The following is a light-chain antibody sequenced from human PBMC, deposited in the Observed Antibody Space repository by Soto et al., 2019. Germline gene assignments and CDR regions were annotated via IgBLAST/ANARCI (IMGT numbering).Light chain of an antibody. CDR2: DAS. CDR3: QKRMNWPLN. Sequence: IVLTHSPAKLSLSPWERATLSCRASQGVSSYLLWYQQKPGQAPRLLIYDASNRATGIPARFSGSGSGTDFTLTISSLEPEDFAVYYCQKRMNWPLNFGQGTRLEIK. J-gene: IGKJ5*01. V-gene: IGKV3-11*01. CDR1: QGVSSY.